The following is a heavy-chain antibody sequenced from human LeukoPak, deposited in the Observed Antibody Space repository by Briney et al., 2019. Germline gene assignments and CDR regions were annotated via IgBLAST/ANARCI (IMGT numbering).Heavy chain of an antibody. CDR2: INWNGGST. Sequence: GGSLRLSCAASGFTFDDYGMSWVRQAPGKGLEWVSGINWNGGSTGYADSVKGRFTISRDNAKNSLYLQMNSLRAEDTALYYCARAYYDSSGGGYYFDYWGQGTLVTVSS. D-gene: IGHD3-22*01. J-gene: IGHJ4*02. CDR1: GFTFDDYG. V-gene: IGHV3-20*04. CDR3: ARAYYDSSGGGYYFDY.